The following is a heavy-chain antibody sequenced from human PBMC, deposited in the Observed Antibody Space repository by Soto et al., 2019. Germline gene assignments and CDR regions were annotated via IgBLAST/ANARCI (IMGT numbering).Heavy chain of an antibody. CDR1: GFSVSSNY. V-gene: IGHV3-66*01. CDR2: IYSGGNT. J-gene: IGHJ2*01. Sequence: EVQLVESGGGLVQPGGSLRLSCAASGFSVSSNYVSWVRQAPGKGLEWVSVIYSGGNTYYADSVRGRFTISRDNSKNTLYLQMSSLRAEDTVVYYCTGGASCLPSGWQGYFDLWGRGTLVTVSS. D-gene: IGHD6-19*01. CDR3: TGGASCLPSGWQGYFDL.